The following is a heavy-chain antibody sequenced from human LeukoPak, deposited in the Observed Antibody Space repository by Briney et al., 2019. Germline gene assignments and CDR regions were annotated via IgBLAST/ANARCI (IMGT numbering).Heavy chain of an antibody. Sequence: GGSLRLSCAASGFTFSSYSMNWVRQAPGKGLEWVSSISSSSSYIYYADSVKGRFTISRDNAKNSLYLQMNSLRAEDTAVYYCARARHNWNDGIIDYWGQGTLVTVSS. CDR1: GFTFSSYS. V-gene: IGHV3-21*01. CDR3: ARARHNWNDGIIDY. CDR2: ISSSSSYI. J-gene: IGHJ4*02. D-gene: IGHD1-1*01.